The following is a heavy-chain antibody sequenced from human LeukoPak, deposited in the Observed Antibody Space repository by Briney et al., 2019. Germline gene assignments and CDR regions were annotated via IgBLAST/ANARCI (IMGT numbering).Heavy chain of an antibody. D-gene: IGHD6-13*01. CDR3: ARVPGIAAAGTLGRTGWFDP. J-gene: IGHJ5*02. CDR1: GYTFTSYG. CDR2: ISAYNGNT. Sequence: GASVKVSCKASGYTFTSYGISWVRQAPGQGLEWMGLISAYNGNTNYAQKLQGRVTMTTDTSTSTAYMELRSLRSDDTAVYYCARVPGIAAAGTLGRTGWFDPWGQGTLVTVSS. V-gene: IGHV1-18*01.